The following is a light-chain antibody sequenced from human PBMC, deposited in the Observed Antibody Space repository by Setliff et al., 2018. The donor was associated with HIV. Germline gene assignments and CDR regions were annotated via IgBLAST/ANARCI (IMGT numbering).Light chain of an antibody. CDR2: DVN. CDR1: STDIGHYGP. J-gene: IGLJ1*01. Sequence: QSALSQPASVSGSPGQSITISCTGTSTDIGHYGPVSWYQQHPGRAPQLILFDVNKRPSGVSSRFFGSKFGNTASLSISGLQAGDEADYFCCAYAGSDTCVFGTGTKVTVL. CDR3: CAYAGSDTCV. V-gene: IGLV2-23*02.